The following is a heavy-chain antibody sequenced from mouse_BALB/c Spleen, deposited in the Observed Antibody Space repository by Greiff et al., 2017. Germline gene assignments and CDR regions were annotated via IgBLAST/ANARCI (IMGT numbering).Heavy chain of an antibody. J-gene: IGHJ2*01. CDR1: GYTFTSYW. CDR3: ARRSSGYVFDY. V-gene: IGHV1-7*01. D-gene: IGHD3-1*01. CDR2: INPSTGYT. Sequence: VQLQQSGAELAKPGASVKMSCKASGYTFTSYWMHWVKQRPGQGLEWIGYINPSTGYTAYNQKFTDKATLTADKSSSTAYMQLSSLTSEDSAVYYCARRSSGYVFDYWGQGTTLTVSS.